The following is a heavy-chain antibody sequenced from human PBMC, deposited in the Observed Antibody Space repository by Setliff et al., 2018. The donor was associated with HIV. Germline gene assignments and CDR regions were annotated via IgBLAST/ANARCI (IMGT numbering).Heavy chain of an antibody. CDR2: IHTTGST. CDR3: AKRTFGSGRLDP. J-gene: IGHJ5*02. Sequence: TLSLTCSVSGDSISSGSYYWSWIRLPAGKGLEWIGQIHTTGSTNYNPSLKSRVTISMDTSKNQFSLNLNSVTATDTAVYYCAKRTFGSGRLDPWGQGTLVTVS. D-gene: IGHD3-16*01. V-gene: IGHV4-61*09. CDR1: GDSISSGSYY.